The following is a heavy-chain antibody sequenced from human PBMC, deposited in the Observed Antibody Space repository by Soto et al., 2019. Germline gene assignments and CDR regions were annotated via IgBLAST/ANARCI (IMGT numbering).Heavy chain of an antibody. J-gene: IGHJ6*02. CDR2: ISHDGDNN. Sequence: QVQLVESGGGVVQPGRSLRLSCAASGFTFSSYAMRWVRQAPGKGLEWVSVISHDGDNNYYADSVKGRFTISRDNSKNTLYLQMNSLRAEDTAVYYCARDLRRYYYGMDVWGQGTTVTVSS. CDR1: GFTFSSYA. V-gene: IGHV3-30-3*01. CDR3: ARDLRRYYYGMDV. D-gene: IGHD4-17*01.